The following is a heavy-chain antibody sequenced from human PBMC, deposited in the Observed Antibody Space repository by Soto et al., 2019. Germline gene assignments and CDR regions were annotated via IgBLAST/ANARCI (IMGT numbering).Heavy chain of an antibody. CDR2: INHSGST. Sequence: PSETLSLTCAVYGGSFSGYYWSWIRQPPGKGLEWIGEINHSGSTNYNPSLKSRVTISVDTSKNQFSLKLSSVTAADTAVYYCARGREYWLRLGESSFGAWFDPWGQGTLVTVSS. V-gene: IGHV4-34*01. D-gene: IGHD3-16*02. J-gene: IGHJ5*02. CDR1: GGSFSGYY. CDR3: ARGREYWLRLGESSFGAWFDP.